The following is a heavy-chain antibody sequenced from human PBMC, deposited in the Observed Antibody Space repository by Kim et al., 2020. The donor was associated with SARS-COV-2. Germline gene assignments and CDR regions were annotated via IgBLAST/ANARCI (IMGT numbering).Heavy chain of an antibody. CDR3: ASGWFGELPFDY. D-gene: IGHD3-10*01. CDR2: IYYSGST. J-gene: IGHJ4*02. CDR1: GGSISSYY. V-gene: IGHV4-59*01. Sequence: SETLSLTCTVSGGSISSYYWSWIRQPPGKGLEWIGYIYYSGSTNYNPSLKSRVTISVDTSKNQFSLKLSSVTAADTAVYYCASGWFGELPFDYWGQRTLVTVSS.